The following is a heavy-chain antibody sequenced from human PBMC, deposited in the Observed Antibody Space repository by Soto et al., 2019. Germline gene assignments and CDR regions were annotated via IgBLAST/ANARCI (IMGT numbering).Heavy chain of an antibody. CDR1: GFTFSTYS. Sequence: GGSLRLSCVGSGFTFSTYSINWVCQAPGKGLEWVSSISSRSDIYYADSVKGRFTISRDNAKNSVSLQMNSLRAEDTAVYYCAREYTAWPLASGLDVWGQGTTVTVSS. CDR3: AREYTAWPLASGLDV. CDR2: ISSRSDI. D-gene: IGHD2-2*02. J-gene: IGHJ6*02. V-gene: IGHV3-21*01.